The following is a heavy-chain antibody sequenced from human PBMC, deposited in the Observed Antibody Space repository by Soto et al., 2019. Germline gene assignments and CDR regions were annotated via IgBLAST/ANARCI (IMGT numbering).Heavy chain of an antibody. J-gene: IGHJ5*02. CDR2: ISSCGSTI. CDR1: GFTFSDYY. V-gene: IGHV3-11*01. D-gene: IGHD3-10*01. Sequence: GGSLRLSCAASGFTFSDYYMSWIRQAPGKGLEWVSYISSCGSTIFYADSVKGRFTISRDNAKNSLYLQMNSLRAEDTAVYYCARVRFYASGSSINWFDPWGQGTLVTVSS. CDR3: ARVRFYASGSSINWFDP.